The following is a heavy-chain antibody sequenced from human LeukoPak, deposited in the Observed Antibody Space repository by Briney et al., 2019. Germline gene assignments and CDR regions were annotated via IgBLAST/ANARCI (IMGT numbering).Heavy chain of an antibody. V-gene: IGHV4-34*01. Sequence: SETLSLTCAVYGGSFSGYYWSWIRQPPGKGLEWIGEINHSGSTNYNPSLKSRVTISVDTSKNQFSPKLSSVTAADTAVYYCARGSTITFGGVIGNHRTSTHYAVDYWGQGTLVTVSS. CDR3: ARGSTITFGGVIGNHRTSTHYAVDY. CDR2: INHSGST. CDR1: GGSFSGYY. D-gene: IGHD3-16*02. J-gene: IGHJ4*02.